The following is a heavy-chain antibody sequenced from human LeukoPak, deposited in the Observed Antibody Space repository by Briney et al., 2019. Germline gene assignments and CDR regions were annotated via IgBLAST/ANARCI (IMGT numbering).Heavy chain of an antibody. CDR1: GFTFSGHD. CDR2: ITGGAENT. CDR3: AKVLSGSQDY. Sequence: GGSLRLSCAASGFTFSGHDMSWVRQAPGKGLNWLSTITGGAENTYYADSVKGRFTISRDNSKNTVYLQMDSLRVEDTAVYYCAKVLSGSQDYWGQGTLVTVFS. D-gene: IGHD1-26*01. V-gene: IGHV3-23*01. J-gene: IGHJ4*02.